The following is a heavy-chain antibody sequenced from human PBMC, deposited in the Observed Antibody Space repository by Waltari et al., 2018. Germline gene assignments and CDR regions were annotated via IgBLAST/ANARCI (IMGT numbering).Heavy chain of an antibody. V-gene: IGHV1-2*02. D-gene: IGHD2-21*01. CDR3: AREYCAGECRLFDF. Sequence: LVQSGTEVRRPGASVTVSCKASRNDISQHYLHWVGRAPGQGLEWMGWIDPNSGATNDGQKFKDRITLTWDTSVNTADMELTRLASFDTGVYYCAREYCAGECRLFDFWGQGTGLTVSS. J-gene: IGHJ4*02. CDR2: IDPNSGAT. CDR1: RNDISQHY.